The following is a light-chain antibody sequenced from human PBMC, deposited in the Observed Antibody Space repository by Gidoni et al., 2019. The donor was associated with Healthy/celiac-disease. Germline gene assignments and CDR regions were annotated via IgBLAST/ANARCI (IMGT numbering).Light chain of an antibody. CDR2: DVS. V-gene: IGLV2-11*01. J-gene: IGLJ1*01. CDR3: CSYAGSYTFV. Sequence: QSPLTQPRQVSGSPGRSVTISCTGTSSDVGGYNYVSWYQQHPGKAPKLMIYDVSKRPSGVPDRFSGSKSGNTASLTISGLQAEDEADYYCCSYAGSYTFVFGTGTKVTVL. CDR1: SSDVGGYNY.